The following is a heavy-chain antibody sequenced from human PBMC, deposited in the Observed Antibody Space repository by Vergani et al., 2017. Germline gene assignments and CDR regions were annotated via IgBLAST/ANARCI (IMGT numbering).Heavy chain of an antibody. CDR3: ARGPYDYVWGSYRRPNYFDY. V-gene: IGHV1-69*12. CDR2: IIPIFGTA. J-gene: IGHJ4*02. CDR1: GGTFSSYA. D-gene: IGHD3-16*02. Sequence: QVQLVQSGAEVKKPGSSVKVSCKASGGTFSSYAISWVRQAPGQGLEWMGGIIPIFGTANYAQKFQGRVTITADESTSTAYMELSSLRSEDTAVYYCARGPYDYVWGSYRRPNYFDYGGQGTMVTVSS.